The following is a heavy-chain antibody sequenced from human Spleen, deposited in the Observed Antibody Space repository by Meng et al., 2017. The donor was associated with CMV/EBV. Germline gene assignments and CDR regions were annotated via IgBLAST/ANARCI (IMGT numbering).Heavy chain of an antibody. D-gene: IGHD1-26*01. CDR3: AREWRRRRYDGNYYVPDGFDI. CDR2: INPNSGGT. V-gene: IGHV1-2*02. J-gene: IGHJ3*02. Sequence: ASVKVSCKASGYTFTGHYLHWVRHAPGQGLEWMGWINPNSGGTYYAQKFQGRATMTRDTSTRTAYMDLSRLRSEDTALYYCAREWRRRRYDGNYYVPDGFDIWGQGTMVTVSS. CDR1: GYTFTGHY.